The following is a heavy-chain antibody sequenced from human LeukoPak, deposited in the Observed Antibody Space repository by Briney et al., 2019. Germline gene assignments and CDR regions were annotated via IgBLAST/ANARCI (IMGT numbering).Heavy chain of an antibody. CDR2: ISYDGSNK. D-gene: IGHD1-26*01. CDR1: GFTFSSYG. CDR3: AKLTVGATIEGLGFDY. J-gene: IGHJ4*02. Sequence: GRSLRLSCAASGFTFSSYGMHWVRQAPGKGLEWVAVISYDGSNKYYADSVKGRFTISRDNSKNTLYLQMNSLRAEDTAVYYCAKLTVGATIEGLGFDYWGQGTLVTVSS. V-gene: IGHV3-30*18.